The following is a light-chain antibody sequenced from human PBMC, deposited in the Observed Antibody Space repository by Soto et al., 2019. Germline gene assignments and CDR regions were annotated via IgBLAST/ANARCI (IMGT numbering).Light chain of an antibody. CDR3: ASWDDSLNGPV. V-gene: IGLV1-44*01. Sequence: QSALTQPPSASGTPGQRVTMSCSGSSSNIVSYSVSWYLHLPGTAPKLLIYNDNQRPSGVPDRFSGSKSGTSASLAISGLQSEDEADYYCASWDDSLNGPVFGGGTKVTVL. CDR1: SSNIVSYS. J-gene: IGLJ3*02. CDR2: NDN.